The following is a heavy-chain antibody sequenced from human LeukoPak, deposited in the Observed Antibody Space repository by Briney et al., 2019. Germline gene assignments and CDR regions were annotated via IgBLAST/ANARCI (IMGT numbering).Heavy chain of an antibody. J-gene: IGHJ6*03. CDR2: IYYSGSA. Sequence: SQTLSLTCTVSGDPINNGAYYWTWIRQHPGKGLEWIGYIYYSGSASHNPSLKSRVTISLDTSKTQFSLKLTSVTAADMAVYYCARAPWVAAAEGDYYYMDVWGKGTTVTVSS. V-gene: IGHV4-31*03. CDR1: GDPINNGAYY. CDR3: ARAPWVAAAEGDYYYMDV. D-gene: IGHD2-15*01.